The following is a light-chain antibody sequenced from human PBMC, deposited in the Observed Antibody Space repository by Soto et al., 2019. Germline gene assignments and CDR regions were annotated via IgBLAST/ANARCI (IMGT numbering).Light chain of an antibody. CDR3: QQYYDSPLT. Sequence: DIVMTQSPDSLAVSLGERATINCKSSQSVLYSSNNKNYLTWYQQKPGQPPKLLISWASTRESGVPERFSGSGSGTDFTLTISRLQAEDVAVYYCQQYYDSPLTFGGGTKVEIK. CDR1: QSVLYSSNNKNY. CDR2: WAS. J-gene: IGKJ4*01. V-gene: IGKV4-1*01.